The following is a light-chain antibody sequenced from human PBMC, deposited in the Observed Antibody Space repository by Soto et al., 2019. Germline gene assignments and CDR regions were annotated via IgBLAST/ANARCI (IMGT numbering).Light chain of an antibody. Sequence: QYVLTQPPSASATPGQRVTISCSGSSSNIGSGTVNWYQHLPGTAPKLLIYSNGQRPSGVPDRFSGSKSGTSASLAISGLQSEDEADYYCAAWDDSLNVVVFGGGTKLTVL. CDR3: AAWDDSLNVVV. CDR1: SSNIGSGT. V-gene: IGLV1-44*01. CDR2: SNG. J-gene: IGLJ2*01.